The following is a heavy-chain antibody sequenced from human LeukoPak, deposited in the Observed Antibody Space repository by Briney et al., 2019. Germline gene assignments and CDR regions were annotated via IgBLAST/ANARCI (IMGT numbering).Heavy chain of an antibody. V-gene: IGHV1-18*01. CDR1: GYTFNSYG. CDR2: ISAYNGNT. D-gene: IGHD4-11*01. J-gene: IGHJ6*03. CDR3: AREMYSPYYYYMDV. Sequence: ASVKVSCKASGYTFNSYGISWVRQAPGQGLEWMGWISAYNGNTNYAQKFQGRVTMTTDTSTSTAYMELRSPRSDDTAVYYCAREMYSPYYYYMDVWGKGTTVTVSS.